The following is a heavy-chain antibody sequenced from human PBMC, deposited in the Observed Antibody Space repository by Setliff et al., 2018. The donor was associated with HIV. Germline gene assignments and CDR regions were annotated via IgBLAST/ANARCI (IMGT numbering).Heavy chain of an antibody. D-gene: IGHD3-10*01. Sequence: GGSLRLSCAVSGFTFTSYGMHWVRQAPGKGLEWVAVIWYDGSYKYYADSVKGRFTISRDNAKNSLYLQMNSLRAEDTAVYYCARVEPGGSQAFDIWGQGTMVTVSS. CDR1: GFTFTSYG. CDR3: ARVEPGGSQAFDI. CDR2: IWYDGSYK. J-gene: IGHJ3*02. V-gene: IGHV3-33*01.